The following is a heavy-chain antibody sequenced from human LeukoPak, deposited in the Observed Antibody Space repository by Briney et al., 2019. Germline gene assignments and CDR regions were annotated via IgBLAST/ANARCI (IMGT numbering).Heavy chain of an antibody. CDR3: VRSGPAASNHYYYMDV. CDR2: IIPIFGTA. V-gene: IGHV1-69*05. Sequence: ASVKVSCKTSGGTFNSYAISWVRQAPGRGLEWMGGIIPIFGTANHAQRFQGRVTITTDESMSTAYMELSGLRSEDTAVYYCVRSGPAASNHYYYMDVWGKGTTVTVSS. CDR1: GGTFNSYA. J-gene: IGHJ6*03. D-gene: IGHD6-13*01.